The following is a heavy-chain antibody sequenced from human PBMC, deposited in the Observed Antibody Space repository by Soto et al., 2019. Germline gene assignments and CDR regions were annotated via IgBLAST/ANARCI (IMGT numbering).Heavy chain of an antibody. V-gene: IGHV3-74*01. J-gene: IGHJ5*02. D-gene: IGHD1-7*01. CDR2: ISPDGRDA. CDR1: GFTLDNFW. Sequence: EVQLVGSGGGLVQPGGSLRLSCTASGFTLDNFWMHWVRQSPGEGLEWVSCISPDGRDARHADSVRGPFTISGDNAKNPISLHMNRLSAEDATVYFGARAPQDATTFDLWGQGIVVTVSS. CDR3: ARAPQDATTFDL.